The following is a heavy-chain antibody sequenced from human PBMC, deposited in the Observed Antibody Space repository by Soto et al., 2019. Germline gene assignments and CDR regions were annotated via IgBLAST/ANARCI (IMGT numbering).Heavy chain of an antibody. CDR2: IYYSGST. J-gene: IGHJ5*02. V-gene: IGHV4-59*01. CDR1: GGSISSYY. Sequence: SETLSLTCTVSGGSISSYYWSWIRQPPGKGLEWIGYIYYSGSTNYNPSLKSRVTISVDTSKNQFSLKLSSVTAADTAVYYCASSLTILIWFDPWGQGTLVTVPQ. CDR3: ASSLTILIWFDP. D-gene: IGHD3-9*01.